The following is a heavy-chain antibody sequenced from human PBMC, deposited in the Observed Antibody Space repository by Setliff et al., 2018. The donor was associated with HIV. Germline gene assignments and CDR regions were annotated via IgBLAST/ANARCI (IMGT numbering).Heavy chain of an antibody. V-gene: IGHV3-66*01. CDR3: ARENRYCSGGSCDWYFDL. D-gene: IGHD2-15*01. CDR2: IYSGGST. J-gene: IGHJ2*01. Sequence: GGSLRLSCAASGFTVSSNYMSWVRQAPGKGLEWVSVIYSGGSTYYADSVKGRFTISRDNSKNTLYLQMNSLRAEGTAVYYCARENRYCSGGSCDWYFDLWGRGTLVTVSS. CDR1: GFTVSSNY.